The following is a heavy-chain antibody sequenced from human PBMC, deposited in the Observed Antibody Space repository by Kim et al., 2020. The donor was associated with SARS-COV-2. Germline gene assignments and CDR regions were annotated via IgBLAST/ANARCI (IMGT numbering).Heavy chain of an antibody. CDR1: GFTFSSYG. CDR3: ARVVPAALLDY. D-gene: IGHD2-2*01. J-gene: IGHJ4*02. V-gene: IGHV3-33*05. Sequence: GGSLRLSCAASGFTFSSYGMHWVRQAPGKGLEWVAVISYDGSNKYYADSVKGRFTISRDNSKNTLYLQMNSLRAEDTAVYYCARVVPAALLDYWGQGTLVTVSS. CDR2: ISYDGSNK.